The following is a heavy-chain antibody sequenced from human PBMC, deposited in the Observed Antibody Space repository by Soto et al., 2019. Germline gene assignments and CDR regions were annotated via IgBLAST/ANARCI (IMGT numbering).Heavy chain of an antibody. CDR2: ISYDGSNK. J-gene: IGHJ4*02. Sequence: QVQLVESGGGVVQPGRSLRLSCAASGFTFSYYGMHWVRQAPGKGLEWVAVISYDGSNKYYADSVKGRFTISRDNSKNTLYLQMNSLRAEETAVYYCAKKLSGISGYWEDIDYWGQGTLVTVSS. D-gene: IGHD3-22*01. CDR3: AKKLSGISGYWEDIDY. CDR1: GFTFSYYG. V-gene: IGHV3-30*18.